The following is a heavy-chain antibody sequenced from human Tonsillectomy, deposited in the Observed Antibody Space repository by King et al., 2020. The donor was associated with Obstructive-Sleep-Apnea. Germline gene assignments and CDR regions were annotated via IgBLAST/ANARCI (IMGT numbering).Heavy chain of an antibody. D-gene: IGHD3-10*01. CDR1: GYSICSGYC. CDR3: ARVIGFRGYPRGDFDY. V-gene: IGHV4-38-2*02. J-gene: IGHJ4*02. CDR2: ICHGGST. Sequence: HVQLQESGPGLVKPSETLSLTCSVSGYSICSGYCWGWIRQPPGKGLEWIGTICHGGSTFYNPSLKSRVTTSLDSPRNHFSLGLTSVTAADTAVYYCARVIGFRGYPRGDFDYWGQGILVTVSS.